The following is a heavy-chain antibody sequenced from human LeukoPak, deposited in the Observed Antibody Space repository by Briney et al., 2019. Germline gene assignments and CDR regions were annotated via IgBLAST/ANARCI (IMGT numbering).Heavy chain of an antibody. D-gene: IGHD6-19*01. Sequence: GASLRLSCAASGFTFSSYGMSWVRQAPGKGLEWVSTINENAANTHYADSVKGRFTISRDNSKNTLLLQMNSLRADDTALYYCTKGDGGWYPIDYWGQGTLVIVSS. J-gene: IGHJ4*02. CDR1: GFTFSSYG. CDR2: INENAANT. CDR3: TKGDGGWYPIDY. V-gene: IGHV3-23*01.